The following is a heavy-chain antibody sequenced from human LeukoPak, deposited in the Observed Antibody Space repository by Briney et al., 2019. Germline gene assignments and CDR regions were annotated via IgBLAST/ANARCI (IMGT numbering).Heavy chain of an antibody. D-gene: IGHD2-15*01. V-gene: IGHV4-39*01. Sequence: LSETLSLTCTVSGDSISSTSYYWGWIRQSPGKGLEWIGTFHYRGSTYYNPSLKSRVTISVDTSKNQLSLNLNSVTAADTAVYYCARTTRSKVDYWGQGTLVTVSS. CDR1: GDSISSTSYY. CDR3: ARTTRSKVDY. CDR2: FHYRGST. J-gene: IGHJ4*02.